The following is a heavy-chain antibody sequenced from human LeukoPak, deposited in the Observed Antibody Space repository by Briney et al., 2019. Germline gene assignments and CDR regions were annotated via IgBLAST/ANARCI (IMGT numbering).Heavy chain of an antibody. CDR2: ISGSGGST. CDR1: GFTFSRYA. Sequence: GGSLRLSCAASGFTFSRYAMSWVRQAPGKGLEWVSAISGSGGSTYYADSVKGRFTISRDNSKNTLYLQMNSLRAEDTAVYYCAKEYCSSTSCYPKFDYWGQGTLVTVSS. V-gene: IGHV3-23*01. J-gene: IGHJ4*02. D-gene: IGHD2-2*01. CDR3: AKEYCSSTSCYPKFDY.